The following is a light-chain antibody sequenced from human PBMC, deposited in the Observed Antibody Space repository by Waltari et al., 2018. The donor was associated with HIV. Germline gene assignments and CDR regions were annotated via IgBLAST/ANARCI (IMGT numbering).Light chain of an antibody. CDR2: NVS. CDR1: HSLLYSDGNPY. J-gene: IGKJ4*01. V-gene: IGKV2-30*01. Sequence: DVVMTQSPLSLPVTLGQPASLSCSASHSLLYSDGNPYMNLFQQRPGQSPRRLIYNVSDRDSGVPDRFSGSGSGTDFTLKISRVEAEDVGVYYCMQGTHWPTFGGGTKVEIK. CDR3: MQGTHWPT.